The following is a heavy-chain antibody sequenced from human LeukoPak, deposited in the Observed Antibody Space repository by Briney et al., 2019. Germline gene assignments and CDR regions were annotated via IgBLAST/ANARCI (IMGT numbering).Heavy chain of an antibody. V-gene: IGHV4-31*03. CDR1: GGSISSGGYY. Sequence: SQTRSLTCTVSGGSISSGGYYWSWIRQHPGTGLEWIGCIYYSGSTYYNPSLKSRVTISVDTSKNQFSLKLSSVTAADTAVYYCARGLIVATAAVAAADHFDYWGQGTLVTVSS. D-gene: IGHD6-13*01. CDR3: ARGLIVATAAVAAADHFDY. CDR2: IYYSGST. J-gene: IGHJ4*02.